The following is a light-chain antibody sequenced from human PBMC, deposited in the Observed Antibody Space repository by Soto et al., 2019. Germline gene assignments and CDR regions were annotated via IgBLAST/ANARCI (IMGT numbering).Light chain of an antibody. CDR3: QSYYSSVSAYVV. Sequence: QSVLTQPPSVSGAPGQRVTISCTGSSSNIGAGYDVHWYQQLPGTAPKLLIYGNSNRPSGVPDRFSGSKSGTSASLAITGLQPEDEADYSGQSYYSSVSAYVVFGGGTNLPVL. CDR1: SSNIGAGYD. V-gene: IGLV1-40*01. CDR2: GNS. J-gene: IGLJ2*01.